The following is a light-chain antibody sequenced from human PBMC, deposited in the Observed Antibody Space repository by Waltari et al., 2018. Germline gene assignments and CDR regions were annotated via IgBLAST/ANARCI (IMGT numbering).Light chain of an antibody. Sequence: EIVLTQSPGTLSLPPGDRATLSCRASQRVSSNFLAWYQQKPGQAPRLLIYGASSRATGIPDKFSGSGSGTDFTLTINRLEPEDFAVYYCQQYGRSPLTFGGGTKVEIK. CDR3: QQYGRSPLT. CDR2: GAS. J-gene: IGKJ4*01. CDR1: QRVSSNF. V-gene: IGKV3-20*01.